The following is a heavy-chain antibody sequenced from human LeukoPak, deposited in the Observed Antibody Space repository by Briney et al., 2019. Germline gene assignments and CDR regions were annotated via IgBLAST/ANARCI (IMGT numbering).Heavy chain of an antibody. CDR1: GFTFSNYA. J-gene: IGHJ4*02. CDR2: VSYDGSNK. CDR3: ARGAVYDSSGFPLDY. D-gene: IGHD3-22*01. V-gene: IGHV3-30-3*01. Sequence: GGSLRLSCAASGFTFSNYATHWVRQAPGKGLEWVAVVSYDGSNKYYADSVKGRFTISRDNSKNTLYLQMNSLRAEDTAVYHCARGAVYDSSGFPLDYWGQGTLVTVSS.